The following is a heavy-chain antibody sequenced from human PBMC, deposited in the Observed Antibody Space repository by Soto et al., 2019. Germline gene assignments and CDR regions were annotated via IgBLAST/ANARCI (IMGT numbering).Heavy chain of an antibody. J-gene: IGHJ4*02. V-gene: IGHV1-3*01. CDR2: IAPGNGNT. CDR1: GYTFTDSA. Sequence: ASVKVSCKASGYTFTDSAIHWVRQAPGQSLELLGWIAPGNGNTKYSQKFQGRVTITRDTSATTAYMELSSLRSEDTAVYYCAKGSRMWTPDYWGQGTLVTVS. CDR3: AKGSRMWTPDY. D-gene: IGHD2-21*01.